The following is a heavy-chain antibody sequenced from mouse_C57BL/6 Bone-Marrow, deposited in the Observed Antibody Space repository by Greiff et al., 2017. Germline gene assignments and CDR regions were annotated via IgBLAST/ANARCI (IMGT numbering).Heavy chain of an antibody. V-gene: IGHV1-54*01. CDR3: ARPGAFAY. CDR2: INPGSGGT. D-gene: IGHD4-1*01. CDR1: GYAFTNYL. J-gene: IGHJ3*01. Sequence: VMLVESGAELVRPGTSVKVSCKASGYAFTNYLIEWVKQRPGQGLEWIGVINPGSGGTNYNEKFKGKATLTADKSSSTAYMQLSSLTSEDSAVYFCARPGAFAYWGQGTLVTVSA.